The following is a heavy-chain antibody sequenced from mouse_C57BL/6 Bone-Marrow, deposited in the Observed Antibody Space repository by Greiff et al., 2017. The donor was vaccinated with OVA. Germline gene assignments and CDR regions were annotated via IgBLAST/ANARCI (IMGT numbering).Heavy chain of an antibody. V-gene: IGHV1-5*01. Sequence: VQLQQSGTVLARPGASVKMSCKTSGYTFTSYWMYWVKQRPGQGLEWIGAIYPGNSDTCYNEKFKGQATLTADTSASTAYMELSSLTNEDTAVYDCTRLNRVYCFDYWGQGTTLTVSS. CDR3: TRLNRVYCFDY. CDR2: IYPGNSDT. CDR1: GYTFTSYW. J-gene: IGHJ2*01.